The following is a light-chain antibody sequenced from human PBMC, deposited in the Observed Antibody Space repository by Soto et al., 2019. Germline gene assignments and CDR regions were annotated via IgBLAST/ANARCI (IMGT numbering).Light chain of an antibody. CDR3: VQYDHSPSRWT. CDR2: GAS. CDR1: QSVYSRY. V-gene: IGKV3-20*01. J-gene: IGKJ1*01. Sequence: EIVLTQSPGTLSLSPGERATLSCRASQSVYSRYLAWYQHKPGQAPRLLIYGASSRATGIPDRFSGSASGTDFTLTISRLEPEDLAVYYCVQYDHSPSRWTFGQGTTVDI.